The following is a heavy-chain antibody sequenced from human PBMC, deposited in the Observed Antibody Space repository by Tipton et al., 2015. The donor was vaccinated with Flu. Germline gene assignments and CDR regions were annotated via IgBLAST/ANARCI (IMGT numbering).Heavy chain of an antibody. V-gene: IGHV4-39*07. CDR2: IYFSGNT. CDR1: GGSISSSSYY. D-gene: IGHD6-19*01. Sequence: TLSLTCTVSGGSISSSSYYWGWIRQPPGKGLEWIGSIYFSGNTYYNPSLKSRVTISVGTSNNQFSLKLNSVTSTDTAVYYCAKSGFNTGWYYFDSWGQG. J-gene: IGHJ4*02. CDR3: AKSGFNTGWYYFDS.